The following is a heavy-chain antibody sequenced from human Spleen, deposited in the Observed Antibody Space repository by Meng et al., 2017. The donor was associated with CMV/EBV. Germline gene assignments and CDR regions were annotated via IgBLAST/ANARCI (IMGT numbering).Heavy chain of an antibody. V-gene: IGHV3-48*03. J-gene: IGHJ6*02. D-gene: IGHD2-2*01. CDR1: GFTFSSYE. CDR2: ISSSGSII. CDR3: ARKPICSSTSCYYYYGLDI. Sequence: GESLKISCAASGFTFSSYEMNWVRQAPGKGLEWVSYISSSGSIIYYADSVKGRFTISRDNAKNSLYLQMNSLRAEDTAVYYCARKPICSSTSCYYYYGLDIWGQGTTVTVSS.